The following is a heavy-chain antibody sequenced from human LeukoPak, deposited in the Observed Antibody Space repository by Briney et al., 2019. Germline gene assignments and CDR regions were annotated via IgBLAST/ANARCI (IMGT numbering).Heavy chain of an antibody. V-gene: IGHV3-7*01. CDR3: TRSSMAALAVDS. CDR2: IKQDGSEK. CDR1: GFTFSSYA. J-gene: IGHJ4*02. D-gene: IGHD6-6*01. Sequence: GGSLRLSCAASGFTFSSYAMSWVRQAPGKGLEWVANIKQDGSEKYYVDSVKGRFTIPRDNTKNSLYLQMNGLRAEDTAVYYCTRSSMAALAVDSWGQGTLVTVSS.